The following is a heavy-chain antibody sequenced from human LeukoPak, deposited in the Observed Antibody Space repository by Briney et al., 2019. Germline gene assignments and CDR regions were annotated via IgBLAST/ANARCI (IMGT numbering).Heavy chain of an antibody. J-gene: IGHJ4*02. V-gene: IGHV4-59*01. Sequence: PSETLSLTCTVSGGSLSYYYWTWIRQTPGKGLEWIGYKYYDGNSGNTNYNPPLQSRVTLSVDTSKTHLSLNLTSVTAADTAVYYCVRPESAGTKYRFDYWGQGALVTVSS. CDR2: KYYDGNSGNT. D-gene: IGHD1-1*01. CDR3: VRPESAGTKYRFDY. CDR1: GGSLSYYY.